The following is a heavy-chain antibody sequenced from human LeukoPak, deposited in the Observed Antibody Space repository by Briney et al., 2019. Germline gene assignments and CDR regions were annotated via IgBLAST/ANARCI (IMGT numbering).Heavy chain of an antibody. CDR3: ARALWEWAGGGDYFDY. J-gene: IGHJ4*02. CDR1: GFTFSSYE. D-gene: IGHD3-3*02. Sequence: GGSLRLSCAASGFTFSSYEMNWVRQAPGKGLEWVSYISSSGSTIYYADSVKGRFTISRDNAKNSLYLQMNSLRAEDTAVYYCARALWEWAGGGDYFDYWGQGTLVTVSS. V-gene: IGHV3-48*03. CDR2: ISSSGSTI.